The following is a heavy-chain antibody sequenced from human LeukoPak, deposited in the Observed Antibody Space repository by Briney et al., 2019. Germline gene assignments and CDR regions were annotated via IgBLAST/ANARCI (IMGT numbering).Heavy chain of an antibody. Sequence: SETLSLTCTVSGGSISSSSYYWGWIRQPPGKGLEWIGSIYYSGSTYYNLSLKSRVTISVDTSKNQFSLKLSSVTAADTAVYYCARAGRYNWNYGFGYWGKGTLVTVSS. J-gene: IGHJ4*02. CDR2: IYYSGST. D-gene: IGHD1-7*01. V-gene: IGHV4-39*07. CDR3: ARAGRYNWNYGFGY. CDR1: GGSISSSSYY.